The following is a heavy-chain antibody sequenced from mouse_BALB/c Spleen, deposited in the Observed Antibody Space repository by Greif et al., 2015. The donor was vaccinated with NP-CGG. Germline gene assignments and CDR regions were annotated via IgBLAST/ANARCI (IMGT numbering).Heavy chain of an antibody. D-gene: IGHD4-1*01. CDR1: GFNIKDTY. CDR2: IDPANGNT. V-gene: IGHV14-3*02. CDR3: ANWDWYFDV. Sequence: EVQLQQSGAELVKPGASVKLSCTASGFNIKDTYMHWVKQRPEQGLVWIGRIDPANGNTKYDPKFQGKATITADTSSNTAYLQLSSLTSEDTAVYYCANWDWYFDVWGAGTTVTVSS. J-gene: IGHJ1*01.